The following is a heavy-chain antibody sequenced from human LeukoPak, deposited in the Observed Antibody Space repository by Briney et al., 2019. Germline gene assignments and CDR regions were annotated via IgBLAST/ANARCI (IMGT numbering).Heavy chain of an antibody. CDR2: INHSGST. Sequence: PSETLSLTCAVYGGSFSGYYWSWIRQPPGKGLEWIGEINHSGSTNYNPSLRSRVTISVDTSKNQFSLKLSSVTAADTAVYYCASLGRWYYDSNGYYIDYWGQGTLVTASS. D-gene: IGHD3-22*01. V-gene: IGHV4-34*01. CDR1: GGSFSGYY. J-gene: IGHJ4*02. CDR3: ASLGRWYYDSNGYYIDY.